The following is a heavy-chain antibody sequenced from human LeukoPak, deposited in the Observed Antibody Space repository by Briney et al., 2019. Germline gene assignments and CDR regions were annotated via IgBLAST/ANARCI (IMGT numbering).Heavy chain of an antibody. V-gene: IGHV4-31*03. Sequence: TLSLTCTVSGGSISSGGYYWRWIRQHPGKGLEWIGYIYYSGSTYHNPSLKSRVTISVDTSKNQFSLKLSSVTAADTAVYYCARGVLWFGELQSSDYWGQGTLVTVSS. D-gene: IGHD3-10*01. CDR1: GGSISSGGYY. CDR2: IYYSGST. CDR3: ARGVLWFGELQSSDY. J-gene: IGHJ4*02.